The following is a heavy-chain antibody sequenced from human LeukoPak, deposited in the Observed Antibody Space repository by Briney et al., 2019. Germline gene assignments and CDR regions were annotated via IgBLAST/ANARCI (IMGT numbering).Heavy chain of an antibody. CDR3: ARGSDYGDSPGLN. V-gene: IGHV1-2*06. D-gene: IGHD4-17*01. CDR2: INPNSGGA. Sequence: GASVKVSCKASGYIFTVYYMHWVRQAPGQGLEWMGRINPNSGGANYAQKFQGRVAMTRDMSISTAYMELSRLGSDDTAVYYCARGSDYGDSPGLNWGQGTLVTVSS. J-gene: IGHJ4*02. CDR1: GYIFTVYY.